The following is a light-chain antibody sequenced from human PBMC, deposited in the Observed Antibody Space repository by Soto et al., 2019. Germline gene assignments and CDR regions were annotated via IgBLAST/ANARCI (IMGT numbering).Light chain of an antibody. Sequence: QSVLTQPASVSGSPGQSIAISCTGTSCDVGAYNYVSWYQQHPGKAPKLVIYDVSNRPSGVSNRFSGSQSGHTASLTTSGLQAEDEADYYCCSYTTSSTYVLGTGTKVTVL. J-gene: IGLJ1*01. CDR3: CSYTTSSTYV. CDR1: SCDVGAYNY. V-gene: IGLV2-14*03. CDR2: DVS.